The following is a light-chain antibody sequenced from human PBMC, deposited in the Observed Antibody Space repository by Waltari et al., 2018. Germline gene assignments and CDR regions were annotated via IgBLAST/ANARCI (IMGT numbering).Light chain of an antibody. Sequence: DIVMTQSPDSLAVSLGERATINCKSSQSVLYSPNSKNYLAWYQQKPGKPPKLLIYWAATRESGVPDRFSGSGSGTDFTLTISSLQAEDVAVYYCHQYYATPWTFGQGTKLEIK. CDR2: WAA. CDR3: HQYYATPWT. V-gene: IGKV4-1*01. J-gene: IGKJ1*01. CDR1: QSVLYSPNSKNY.